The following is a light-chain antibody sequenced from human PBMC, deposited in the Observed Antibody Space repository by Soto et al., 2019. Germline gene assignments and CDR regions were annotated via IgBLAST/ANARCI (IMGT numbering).Light chain of an antibody. J-gene: IGKJ1*01. CDR3: QQYNNWLWT. V-gene: IGKV3-15*01. Sequence: EIVMTQSPATLSVSPGERATLSCRASQSVSSNLAWYKQKPGQAPRLLIYGASTRATGIPARFSGRGSGTEFTLTISSLQSEDFAVYYCQQYNNWLWTFGQGTKV. CDR2: GAS. CDR1: QSVSSN.